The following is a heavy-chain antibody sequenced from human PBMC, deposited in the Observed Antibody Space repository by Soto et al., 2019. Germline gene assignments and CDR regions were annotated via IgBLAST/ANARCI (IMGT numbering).Heavy chain of an antibody. CDR3: AKDRERAPDSSGYYPKLDY. CDR1: GFTFSSYA. CDR2: ISGSGGST. D-gene: IGHD3-22*01. Sequence: PGGSLRLSSAASGFTFSSYAMSWVRQAPGKGLEWVSTISGSGGSTYYADSVKGRFTISRDNFKNTLYLQMNSLRAEDTAVYYCAKDRERAPDSSGYYPKLDYWGQGTLVTVSS. J-gene: IGHJ4*02. V-gene: IGHV3-23*01.